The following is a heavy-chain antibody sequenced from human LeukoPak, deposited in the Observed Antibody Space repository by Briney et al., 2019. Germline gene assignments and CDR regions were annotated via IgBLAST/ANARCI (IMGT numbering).Heavy chain of an antibody. CDR2: IYSGGST. D-gene: IGHD3-10*01. CDR3: ARGGSGSYYNLDY. V-gene: IGHV3-53*01. CDR1: GFTFSSYW. J-gene: IGHJ4*02. Sequence: PWGSLRLSCAASGFTFSSYWMHWVRQAPGKGLVWVSVIYSGGSTYYADSVKGRFTISRDNSKNTLYLQMNSLRAEDTAVYYCARGGSGSYYNLDYWGQGTLVTVSS.